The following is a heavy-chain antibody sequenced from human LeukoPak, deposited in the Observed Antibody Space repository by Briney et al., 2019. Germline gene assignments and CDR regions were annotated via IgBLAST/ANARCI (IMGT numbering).Heavy chain of an antibody. CDR1: GYSMSSGYH. J-gene: IGHJ4*02. V-gene: IGHV4-38-2*02. D-gene: IGHD1-20*01. CDR3: ARDNWNPDF. Sequence: SETLCLTCTVSGYSMSSGYHWGWIRHPPGKGLEWIGSIYHSGSTYYNASLKSRVTISVDTSKNQFSLKLSSVTAADTAVYYCARDNWNPDFWGQGTLVIVSS. CDR2: IYHSGST.